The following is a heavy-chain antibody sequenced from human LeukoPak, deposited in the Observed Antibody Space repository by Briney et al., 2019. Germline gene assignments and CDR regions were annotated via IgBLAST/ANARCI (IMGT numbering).Heavy chain of an antibody. CDR1: GFTFDDYA. CDR3: AKDPLEYGDYVPNWFDP. D-gene: IGHD4-17*01. Sequence: GGSLRLSCAASGFTFDDYAMHWVRQAPGKGLEWVSGISWNSGSIGYADSVKGRFTISRDNAKNSLYLQMNSLRAEDTALYYCAKDPLEYGDYVPNWFDPWAREPWSPSPQ. J-gene: IGHJ5*02. V-gene: IGHV3-9*01. CDR2: ISWNSGSI.